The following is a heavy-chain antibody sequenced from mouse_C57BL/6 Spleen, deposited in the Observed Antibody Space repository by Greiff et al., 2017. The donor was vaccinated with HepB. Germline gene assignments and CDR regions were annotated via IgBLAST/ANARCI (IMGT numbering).Heavy chain of an antibody. V-gene: IGHV5-9-1*02. CDR3: TTAQARDYAMDY. CDR2: ISSGGDYI. J-gene: IGHJ4*01. Sequence: EVKLVESGEGLVKPGGSLKLSCAASGFTFSSYAMSWVRQTPEKRLEWVAYISSGGDYIYYADTVKGRFTISRDNARNTLYLQMSSLKSEDTAMYYCTTAQARDYAMDYWGQGTSVTVSS. D-gene: IGHD3-2*02. CDR1: GFTFSSYA.